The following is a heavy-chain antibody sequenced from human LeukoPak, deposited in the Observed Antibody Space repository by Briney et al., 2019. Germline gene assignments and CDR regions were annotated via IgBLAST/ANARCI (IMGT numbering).Heavy chain of an antibody. CDR3: AKVRWDNSGWYYLDN. CDR1: GFTFSDYG. Sequence: GGSLRLSCAASGFTFSDYGMHWVRQAPGKGLEWVAVISYDGSNKYYADSVKGRFTVSRDNSKNTLYLQMNSLRAEDSAVYYCAKVRWDNSGWYYLDNWGQGTLVTVSS. CDR2: ISYDGSNK. J-gene: IGHJ4*02. D-gene: IGHD6-19*01. V-gene: IGHV3-30*18.